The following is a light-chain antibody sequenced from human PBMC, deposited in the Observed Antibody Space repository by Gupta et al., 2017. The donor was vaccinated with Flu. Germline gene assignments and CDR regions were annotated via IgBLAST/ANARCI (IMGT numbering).Light chain of an antibody. CDR3: QVGHSTSVI. CDR1: NIGSKS. J-gene: IGLJ2*01. Sequence: SFVLPQPPSVSVAPGQTARITCDENNIGSKSVHWYQQKPGQAPVLVVYDESDRAAGIPERFSVSNSETTATLTIPRGEAGDEDDYYCQVGHSTSVIFGGGTKLTVL. CDR2: DES. V-gene: IGLV3-21*02.